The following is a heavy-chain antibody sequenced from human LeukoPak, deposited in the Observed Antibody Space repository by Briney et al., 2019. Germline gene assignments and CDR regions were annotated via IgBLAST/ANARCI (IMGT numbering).Heavy chain of an antibody. CDR3: AKRVAAAGRTYYFDY. CDR1: GFTFSSHA. CDR2: IGTGTTNT. V-gene: IGHV3-23*01. Sequence: GGSLRLSCEASGFTFSSHAMSRVRQAPGKGLEWDSVIGTGTTNTYYADSVKGRSTISRDNSKNTVYLQMSSLRPEDTAVYYCAKRVAAAGRTYYFDYWGQGTLVIVSS. D-gene: IGHD6-13*01. J-gene: IGHJ4*02.